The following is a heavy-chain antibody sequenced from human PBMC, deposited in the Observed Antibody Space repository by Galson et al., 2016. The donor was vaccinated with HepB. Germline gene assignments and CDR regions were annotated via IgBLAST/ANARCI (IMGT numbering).Heavy chain of an antibody. CDR2: IFHNGNA. J-gene: IGHJ3*01. V-gene: IGHV4-4*01. D-gene: IGHD6-19*01. Sequence: ETLSLTCAVSGASISNNNWWSRVRQPPGKGLQWIGEIFHNGNAHYNPSLNSRVSMSLDKSKSQLSMKLTSVTAADTAVYFCARDGAVADDAFDVWGRGTVVTVSS. CDR3: ARDGAVADDAFDV. CDR1: GASISNNNW.